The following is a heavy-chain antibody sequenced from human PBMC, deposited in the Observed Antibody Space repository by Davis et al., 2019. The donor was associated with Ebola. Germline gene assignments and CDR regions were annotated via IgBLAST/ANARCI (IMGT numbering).Heavy chain of an antibody. CDR1: GFTFSDYG. CDR3: AGYSYYYDSSGSPFDY. V-gene: IGHV3-30*03. D-gene: IGHD3-22*01. CDR2: ISSDTNNK. Sequence: PGGSLRLSCAASGFTFSDYGMHWVRQSPGKGLEWVAVISSDTNNKLYADSVRGRFTISRDNSKNTVYLEMNSLRAEDTAVYYCAGYSYYYDSSGSPFDYWGQGTLVAVSS. J-gene: IGHJ4*02.